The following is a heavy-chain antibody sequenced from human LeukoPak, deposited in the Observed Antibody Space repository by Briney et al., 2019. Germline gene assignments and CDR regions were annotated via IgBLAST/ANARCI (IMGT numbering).Heavy chain of an antibody. CDR3: ARSGPVNYYGSGSYRRLGS. D-gene: IGHD3-10*01. CDR2: MNPNSGNT. Sequence: ASVKVSCKASGYTFTSYDINWVRQAPGQGLEWMGWMNPNSGNTGYAQKFQGRVTMTRNTSISTAYMELSSLRSEDTAVYYCARSGPVNYYGSGSYRRLGSWGQGTLVTVSS. CDR1: GYTFTSYD. V-gene: IGHV1-8*01. J-gene: IGHJ5*02.